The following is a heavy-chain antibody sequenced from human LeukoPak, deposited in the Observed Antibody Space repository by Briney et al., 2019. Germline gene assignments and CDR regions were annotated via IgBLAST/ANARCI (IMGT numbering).Heavy chain of an antibody. CDR3: ARGEVGGRGYSGYDLDY. CDR1: GFTFSDYY. CDR2: ISYDGSNK. Sequence: GGSLRLSCAASGFTFSDYYMSWIRQAPGKGLEWVAVISYDGSNKYYADSVKGRFTISRDNSKNTLYLQMNSLRAEDTAVYYCARGEVGGRGYSGYDLDYWGQGTLVTVSS. D-gene: IGHD5-12*01. J-gene: IGHJ4*02. V-gene: IGHV3-30-3*01.